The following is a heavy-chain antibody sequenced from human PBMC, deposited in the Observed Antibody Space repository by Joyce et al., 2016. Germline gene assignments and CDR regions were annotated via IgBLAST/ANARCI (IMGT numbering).Heavy chain of an antibody. J-gene: IGHJ4*02. CDR3: ARGLGGRALDY. D-gene: IGHD3-16*01. CDR2: IIPMLGIP. CDR1: GGTFSNYS. V-gene: IGHV1-69*02. Sequence: QVQLVQSGAEVKKPGSSVKVSCKASGGTFSNYSISWVRQAPGQGLEWMGRIIPMLGIPNYVQKFRGKVTFTADKSTSTVYMDLSSLRSEDTAVYYCARGLGGRALDYWGQGTLVTVSS.